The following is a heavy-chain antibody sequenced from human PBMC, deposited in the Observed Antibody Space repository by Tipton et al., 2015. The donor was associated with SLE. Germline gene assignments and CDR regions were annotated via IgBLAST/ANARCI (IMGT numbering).Heavy chain of an antibody. CDR3: ARSRLYEDV. D-gene: IGHD5/OR15-5a*01. Sequence: TLSLTCTVSGGSISSYYWSWIRQPPGKGLEWIGYIYYSGSTNYNPSLKSRVTISVDTSKNQFSLKLSSVTAADTAVYYCARSRLYEDVWGKGTTVTVSS. CDR1: GGSISSYY. J-gene: IGHJ6*04. CDR2: IYYSGST. V-gene: IGHV4-59*01.